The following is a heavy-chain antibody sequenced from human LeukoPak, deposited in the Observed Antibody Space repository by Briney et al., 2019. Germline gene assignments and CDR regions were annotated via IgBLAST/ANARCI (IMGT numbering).Heavy chain of an antibody. V-gene: IGHV3-30-3*01. D-gene: IGHD4-23*01. CDR2: ISYDGSNK. CDR1: GFTFSSYA. CDR3: AREYGGNPYYYYGMDV. J-gene: IGHJ6*02. Sequence: GGSLRLSCAASGFTFSSYAMHWVRQAPGKGLEWVAVISYDGSNKYYADSVKDRFTISRDNSKNTLYLQMNSLRAEDTAVYYCAREYGGNPYYYYGMDVWGQGTTVTVSS.